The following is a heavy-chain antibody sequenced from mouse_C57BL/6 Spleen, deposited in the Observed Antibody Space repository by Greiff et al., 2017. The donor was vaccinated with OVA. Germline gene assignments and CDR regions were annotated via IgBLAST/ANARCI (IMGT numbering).Heavy chain of an antibody. CDR3: ASYSNYDWYFDV. Sequence: EVKLQESGPGLVKPSQSLSLTCSVTGYSITSGYYWNWIRQFPGNKLEWMGYISYDGSNNYNPSLKNRISITRDTSKNQFFLKLNSVTTEDTATYYCASYSNYDWYFDVWGTGTTVTVSS. CDR2: ISYDGSN. D-gene: IGHD2-5*01. J-gene: IGHJ1*03. CDR1: GYSITSGYY. V-gene: IGHV3-6*01.